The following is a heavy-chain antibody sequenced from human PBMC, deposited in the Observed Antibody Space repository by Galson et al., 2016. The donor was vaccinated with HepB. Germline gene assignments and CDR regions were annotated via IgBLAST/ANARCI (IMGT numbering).Heavy chain of an antibody. CDR1: GGSISNYY. V-gene: IGHV4-59*01. D-gene: IGHD1-26*01. CDR2: IYYSGST. CDR3: ARVKWEQKASYFDY. Sequence: ATLSLTCTVSGGSISNYYWSWVRQPPGKGLEWIGYIYYSGSTNYNPSLRSRVTISGDMSKKQFSLKLSSVTAADTAVYYCARVKWEQKASYFDYWGQGSLVTVSS. J-gene: IGHJ4*02.